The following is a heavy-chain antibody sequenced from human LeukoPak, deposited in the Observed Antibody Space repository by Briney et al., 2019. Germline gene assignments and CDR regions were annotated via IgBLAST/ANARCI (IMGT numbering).Heavy chain of an antibody. D-gene: IGHD3-10*01. CDR2: IRSKAYGGTT. J-gene: IGHJ3*02. CDR1: GFTFGDYA. V-gene: IGHV3-49*04. Sequence: PGRSLRLSCTASGFTFGDYAMSWVRQAPGKGLEWVGFIRSKAYGGTTEYAASVKGRFTISRDDSKSIAYLQKNSLKTEDTAVYYCTRDSDMVRGSSDTFDIWGQGTMVTVSS. CDR3: TRDSDMVRGSSDTFDI.